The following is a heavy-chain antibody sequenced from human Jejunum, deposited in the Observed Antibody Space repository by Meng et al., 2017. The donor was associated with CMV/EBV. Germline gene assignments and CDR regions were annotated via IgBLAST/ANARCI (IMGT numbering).Heavy chain of an antibody. Sequence: AWMRWVRQAPGKGLEWVGRIKSKIDGETTDYAAPVKGRFSISRDDSQTTLFLQMNSLNAEDTAVYYCARQVAGTRGYYYYYYGMDVWGQGTTVTVSS. CDR3: ARQVAGTRGYYYYYYGMDV. J-gene: IGHJ6*02. D-gene: IGHD6-19*01. CDR1: AW. V-gene: IGHV3-15*01. CDR2: IKSKIDGETT.